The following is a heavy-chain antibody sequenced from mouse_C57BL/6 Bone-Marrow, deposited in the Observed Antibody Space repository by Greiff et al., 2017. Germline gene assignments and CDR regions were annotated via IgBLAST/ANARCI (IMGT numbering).Heavy chain of an antibody. Sequence: QVQLQQSGAELVRPGTSVKVSCKASGYAFTNYLIEWVKQRPGQGLEWIGVINPGSGGTNYNEKFKGKATLTADKSSSTAYMQLSSLTSEDSAVYFCARGYYGSSYWYFEVWGTGTTVTVSS. V-gene: IGHV1-54*01. J-gene: IGHJ1*03. CDR2: INPGSGGT. CDR3: ARGYYGSSYWYFEV. D-gene: IGHD1-1*01. CDR1: GYAFTNYL.